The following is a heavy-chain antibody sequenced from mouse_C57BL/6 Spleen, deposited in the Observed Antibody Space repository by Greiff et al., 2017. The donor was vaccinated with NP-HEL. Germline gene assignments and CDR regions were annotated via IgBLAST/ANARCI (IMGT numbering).Heavy chain of an antibody. J-gene: IGHJ3*01. CDR1: GYTFTSYW. V-gene: IGHV1-64*01. CDR2: IHPNSGST. Sequence: QVQLKQPGAELVKPGASVKLSCKASGYTFTSYWMHWVKQRPGQGLEWIGMIHPNSGSTNYNEKFKSKATLTVDKSSSTAYMQLSSLTSEDSAVYYCARGASYGSSWFAYWGQGTLVTVSA. CDR3: ARGASYGSSWFAY. D-gene: IGHD1-1*01.